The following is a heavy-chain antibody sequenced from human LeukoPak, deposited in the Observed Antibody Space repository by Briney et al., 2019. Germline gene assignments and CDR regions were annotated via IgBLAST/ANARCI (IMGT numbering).Heavy chain of an antibody. CDR2: TSDSGGST. CDR1: GFTFNSSA. D-gene: IGHD6-13*01. Sequence: GGSLRLSCAASGFTFNSSAMSWVRQAPGKGLEWVSVTSDSGGSTYYADSVKGRFTISRDNSKNTLYLQMNSLRAEDTAVYYCAKIRRQLVPFDYWGQGTLVTVSS. J-gene: IGHJ4*02. V-gene: IGHV3-23*01. CDR3: AKIRRQLVPFDY.